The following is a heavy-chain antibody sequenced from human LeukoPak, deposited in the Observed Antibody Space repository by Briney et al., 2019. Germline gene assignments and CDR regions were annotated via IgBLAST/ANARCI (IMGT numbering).Heavy chain of an antibody. Sequence: SETLSLTCTVSGGSINNYYWSWIRQPAGKGLEGIGRIYTRGSTNYNPSLMSRVTMSVDTSKNQFSLKLSSVTAADTAVYYCARGRYCSADVCSGGDAFDIWGQGTMVSVSS. CDR3: ARGRYCSADVCSGGDAFDI. CDR1: GGSINNYY. J-gene: IGHJ3*02. V-gene: IGHV4-4*07. D-gene: IGHD2-15*01. CDR2: IYTRGST.